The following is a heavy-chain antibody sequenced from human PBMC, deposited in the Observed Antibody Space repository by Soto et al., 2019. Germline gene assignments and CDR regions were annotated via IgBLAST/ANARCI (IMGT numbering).Heavy chain of an antibody. J-gene: IGHJ5*02. V-gene: IGHV3-21*06. CDR1: GFSFSGHW. Sequence: GGSLRLSCAASGFSFSGHWMHWVRQPPGRGLEWVSCISGSSRDIYYADSVKGRFTVSRDNAKNLLYLQMNSLRAEDTAMYYCARDPFGGGHSEWFDPWGQVTLVTVSS. CDR3: ARDPFGGGHSEWFDP. CDR2: ISGSSRDI. D-gene: IGHD2-21*02.